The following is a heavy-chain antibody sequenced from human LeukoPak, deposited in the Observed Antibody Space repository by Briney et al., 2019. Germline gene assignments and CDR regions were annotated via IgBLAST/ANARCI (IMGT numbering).Heavy chain of an antibody. CDR2: IHYSGST. J-gene: IGHJ4*02. D-gene: IGHD5-24*01. Sequence: SETLSLTCTVSGGSIGSYYWNWIRQAPGKGLEWIGYIHYSGSTNHNSSLKSRVTISVDTSKNQYSLKLNSVTAADTAVYYCAGRTDFVITYWGQGTLVTVSS. V-gene: IGHV4-59*01. CDR1: GGSIGSYY. CDR3: AGRTDFVITY.